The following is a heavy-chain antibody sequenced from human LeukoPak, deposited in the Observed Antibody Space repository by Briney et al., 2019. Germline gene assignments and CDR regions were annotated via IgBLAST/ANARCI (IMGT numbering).Heavy chain of an antibody. Sequence: SETLSLTCAVYGGSISSGGYSWSWIRQPPGKGLEWIGYIYHSGSTYYNPSLKSRVTISVDRSKNQFSLKLSSVTAADTAVYYCARHAYGNFDYWGQGTLVTVSS. D-gene: IGHD4-17*01. CDR2: IYHSGST. CDR3: ARHAYGNFDY. CDR1: GGSISSGGYS. J-gene: IGHJ4*02. V-gene: IGHV4-30-2*01.